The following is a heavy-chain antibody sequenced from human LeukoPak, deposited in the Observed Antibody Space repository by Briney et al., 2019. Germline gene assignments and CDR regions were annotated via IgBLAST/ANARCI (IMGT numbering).Heavy chain of an antibody. J-gene: IGHJ1*01. CDR1: GGSISSTTYS. Sequence: SETLSLTCIVSGGSISSTTYSWACIRQPPGKGLEWIGSIFYTGITNYNPSLKSRVTISVDTSKNQFSLKLTSVTAADTAVYYCATLGTLGQFKHWGQGTLVTVSS. D-gene: IGHD3-16*01. CDR3: ATLGTLGQFKH. CDR2: IFYTGIT. V-gene: IGHV4-39*01.